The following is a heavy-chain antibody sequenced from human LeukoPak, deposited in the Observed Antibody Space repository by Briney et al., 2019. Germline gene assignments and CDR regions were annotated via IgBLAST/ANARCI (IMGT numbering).Heavy chain of an antibody. D-gene: IGHD6-19*01. CDR2: ISGSGGST. J-gene: IGHJ4*02. CDR1: GFTFSSYA. Sequence: GGSLRLCCAASGFTFSSYAMSWVRQAPGKGLEWVSAISGSGGSTYYADSVKGRFTISRDNSKNTLYLQMNSLRAEDTAVYYCATRGGIAVAGNQFDYWGQGTLVTVSS. CDR3: ATRGGIAVAGNQFDY. V-gene: IGHV3-23*01.